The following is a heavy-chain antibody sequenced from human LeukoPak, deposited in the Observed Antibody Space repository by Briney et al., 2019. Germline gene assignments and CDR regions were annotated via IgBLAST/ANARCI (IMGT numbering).Heavy chain of an antibody. J-gene: IGHJ6*04. Sequence: GGSLRLSCAASGFNFSIYSMNWVRQAPGKGLEWVSYISSSGSTIYYADSVKGRFTISRDNAKNSLYLQMNSLRAEDTSVYYCAELGITMIGGVWGKGTTVTISS. D-gene: IGHD3-10*02. CDR1: GFNFSIYS. V-gene: IGHV3-48*04. CDR2: ISSSGSTI. CDR3: AELGITMIGGV.